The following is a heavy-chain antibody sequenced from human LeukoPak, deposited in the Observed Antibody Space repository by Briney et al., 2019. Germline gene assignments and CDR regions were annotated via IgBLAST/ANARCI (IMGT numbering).Heavy chain of an antibody. Sequence: GASVKVSCKASGGTFSSYAISWVRQAPGQGLEWMGGIIPIFGTANYAQKFQGRVTITRDTSASTAYMELSSLRSEDTAVYYCARLTAAPGDWFDPWGQGTLVTVSS. CDR3: ARLTAAPGDWFDP. V-gene: IGHV1-69*05. J-gene: IGHJ5*02. CDR1: GGTFSSYA. D-gene: IGHD2-21*02. CDR2: IIPIFGTA.